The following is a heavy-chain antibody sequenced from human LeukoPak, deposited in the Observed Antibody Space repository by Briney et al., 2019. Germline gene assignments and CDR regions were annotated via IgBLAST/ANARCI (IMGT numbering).Heavy chain of an antibody. CDR3: ARASHPAEFDY. D-gene: IGHD6-19*01. J-gene: IGHJ4*02. Sequence: GGSLRLSCAVSGFSVSSSVMTWVRQAPGMGLEWVSSIAGDTDATFYSDSVKGRFTISRDRSKNTLYGEMNSLRAEDTAVYYCARASHPAEFDYWGQGTLVTVSS. V-gene: IGHV3-23*01. CDR2: IAGDTDAT. CDR1: GFSVSSSV.